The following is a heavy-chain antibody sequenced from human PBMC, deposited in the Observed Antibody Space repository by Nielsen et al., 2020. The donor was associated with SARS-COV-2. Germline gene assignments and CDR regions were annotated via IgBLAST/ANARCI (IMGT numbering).Heavy chain of an antibody. V-gene: IGHV3-33*06. CDR2: IWYDGSNK. D-gene: IGHD2-2*01. Sequence: GESLKISCAASGFTFSSYGMHWVRQAPGKGLEWVAVIWYDGSNKYYADSVKGRFTISRDNSKNTLYLQMNSLRAEDTAVYYCAKLTDIVVVPANYYMDVWGKGTTVTVSS. CDR3: AKLTDIVVVPANYYMDV. J-gene: IGHJ6*03. CDR1: GFTFSSYG.